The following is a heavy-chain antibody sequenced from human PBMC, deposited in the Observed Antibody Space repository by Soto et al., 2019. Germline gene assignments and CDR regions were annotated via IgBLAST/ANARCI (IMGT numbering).Heavy chain of an antibody. D-gene: IGHD1-1*01. Sequence: ASVKVSCKAPGYTFSSYAMNWVRQAPGQRLEWMGWITAGNGNTKYSQKFQGRVTIAWDTSASTAYMELNSLRSEDTAVYYCASSPGYGRTTWGMDVWDQGTTVTVSS. CDR3: ASSPGYGRTTWGMDV. V-gene: IGHV1-3*01. J-gene: IGHJ6*02. CDR2: ITAGNGNT. CDR1: GYTFSSYA.